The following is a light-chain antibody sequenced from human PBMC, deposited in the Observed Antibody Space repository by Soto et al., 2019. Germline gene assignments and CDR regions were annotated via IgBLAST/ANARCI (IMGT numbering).Light chain of an antibody. Sequence: EIVLTQSPGTLSLSPGERATLSCRASQSINSRYLAWYQQKPGQAPRLLIYGASSRATGIPDRFSGSGSGTDFTLTISRLEPEDFAVYYCQQRSNWPFTFGGGTKVEIK. J-gene: IGKJ4*01. CDR3: QQRSNWPFT. CDR2: GAS. V-gene: IGKV3D-20*02. CDR1: QSINSRY.